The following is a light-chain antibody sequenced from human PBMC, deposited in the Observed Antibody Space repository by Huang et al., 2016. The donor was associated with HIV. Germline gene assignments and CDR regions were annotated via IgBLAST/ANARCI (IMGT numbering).Light chain of an antibody. V-gene: IGKV1-33*01. Sequence: DIQMTQSPSSLSASVGDRVTITCQASQDISNFLNWYQQKPGKAPKLLIYDASNLETGVPSRFSGSGSGTDFTVTISSLQPEDIATYYCQQYDNLPLTFGGGTKVVIK. CDR3: QQYDNLPLT. CDR1: QDISNF. J-gene: IGKJ4*01. CDR2: DAS.